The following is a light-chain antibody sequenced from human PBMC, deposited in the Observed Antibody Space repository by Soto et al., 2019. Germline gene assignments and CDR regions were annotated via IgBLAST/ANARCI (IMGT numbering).Light chain of an antibody. CDR1: QSVSSF. V-gene: IGKV3-20*01. Sequence: ESVLTQSPGTRSLSPGERATLSCRASQSVSSFLAWYQKKPGQAPRLLIYGASSRATGIPDRFSGSGSGTDFTLTISRLEPEDFAVYYCQQYGSSPNTFGQGTKVDIK. J-gene: IGKJ1*01. CDR3: QQYGSSPNT. CDR2: GAS.